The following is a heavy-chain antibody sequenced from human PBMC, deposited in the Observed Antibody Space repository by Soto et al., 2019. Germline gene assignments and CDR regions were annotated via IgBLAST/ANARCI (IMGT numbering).Heavy chain of an antibody. Sequence: EVQLVESGGGLVQPGGSLRLSCAASGFTFSSYWMSWVRQAPGKGLEWVAIINQDGSEKYYVDSVKGRFTIPRDDAKNPLYLKIRSLSAEDMAVYYCARSDCSSTSCYPDAFDILGQGTMVIVSS. CDR3: ARSDCSSTSCYPDAFDI. D-gene: IGHD2-2*01. J-gene: IGHJ3*02. CDR1: GFTFSSYW. CDR2: INQDGSEK. V-gene: IGHV3-7*01.